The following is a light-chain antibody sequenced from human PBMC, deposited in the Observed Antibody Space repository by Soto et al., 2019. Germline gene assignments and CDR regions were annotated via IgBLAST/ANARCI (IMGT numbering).Light chain of an antibody. CDR2: NNN. V-gene: IGLV1-44*01. CDR1: SSNIGTNA. Sequence: SVLTHAPSGHRTHGRRRTITNTEGSSNIGTNAVNWYQQLPGTAPKLLIYNNNQRPSGVPDRFSGSKSGTSASLAISGLQSEDEADYYCAAWDDSLNGYVFGTGTKVTVL. CDR3: AAWDDSLNGYV. J-gene: IGLJ1*01.